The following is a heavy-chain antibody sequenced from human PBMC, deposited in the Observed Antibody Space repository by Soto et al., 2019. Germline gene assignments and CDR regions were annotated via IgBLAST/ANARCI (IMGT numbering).Heavy chain of an antibody. CDR1: GFTFGDYA. CDR3: TRDRYSYGGDAFDI. CDR2: IRSKAYGGTT. D-gene: IGHD5-18*01. V-gene: IGHV3-49*04. J-gene: IGHJ3*02. Sequence: EVQLVESGGGLVQPGRSLRLSCTASGFTFGDYAMSWVRQAPGKGLEWVGFIRSKAYGGTTEYAASVKGRFTISRDDSKSIAYLQMNSLKTEDTAVYYCTRDRYSYGGDAFDIWGQGTMVTVSS.